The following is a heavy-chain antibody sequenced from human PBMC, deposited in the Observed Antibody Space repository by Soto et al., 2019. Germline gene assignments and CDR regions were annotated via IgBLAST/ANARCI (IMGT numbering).Heavy chain of an antibody. CDR3: AKDGSIVGAPGY. Sequence: GGSLRLSCAASGFTLSSYAMSWVRQAPGKGLEWVSAISGSGGSTYYADSVKGRFTISRDNSKNTLYLQMNSLRAEDTAVYYCAKDGSIVGAPGYWGQGTLVTVSS. V-gene: IGHV3-23*01. CDR1: GFTLSSYA. D-gene: IGHD1-26*01. J-gene: IGHJ4*02. CDR2: ISGSGGST.